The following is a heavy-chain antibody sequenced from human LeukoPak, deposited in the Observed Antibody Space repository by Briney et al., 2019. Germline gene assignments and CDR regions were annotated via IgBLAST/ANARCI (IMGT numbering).Heavy chain of an antibody. V-gene: IGHV4-59*01. D-gene: IGHD3-16*01. CDR3: ARETYSYTLGGYSFDL. J-gene: IGHJ2*01. CDR2: IYYSGTT. Sequence: SETLSLTCTVSGGSIGSYFWSWIRQPLGKRLEWMGYIYYSGTTNYNPSLKSRVTMSMDRSKNPFSLKLTSVTAADTAVYYCARETYSYTLGGYSFDLWGRGTLVTVSS. CDR1: GGSIGSYF.